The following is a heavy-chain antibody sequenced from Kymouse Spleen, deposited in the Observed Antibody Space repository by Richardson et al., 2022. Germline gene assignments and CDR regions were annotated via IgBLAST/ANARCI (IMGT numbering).Heavy chain of an antibody. Sequence: QVQLQESGPGLVKPSGTLSLTCAVSGGSISSSNWWSWVRQPPGKGLEWIGEIYHSGSTNYNPSLKSRVTISVDKSKNQFSLKLSSVTAADTAVYYCARGDYSPVPATAANWFDPWGQGTLVTVSS. V-gene: IGHV4-4*02. CDR1: GGSISSSNW. D-gene: IGHD4-11,IGHD4-11*01. J-gene: IGHJ5*02. CDR2: IYHSGST. CDR3: ARGDYSPVPATAANWFDP.